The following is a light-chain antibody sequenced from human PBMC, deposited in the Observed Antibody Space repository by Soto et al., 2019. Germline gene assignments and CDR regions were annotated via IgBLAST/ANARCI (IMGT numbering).Light chain of an antibody. CDR3: QQYGSSPT. Sequence: EIVMTQSLATLSVSPWERATLSSRASQSVSSNLAWYQRKPGQAPRLLIYGASSRATGIPDRFSGSGSGTDFTLTISRLEPEDFAVYYCQQYGSSPTFGQGTRLEIK. CDR2: GAS. J-gene: IGKJ5*01. V-gene: IGKV3-20*01. CDR1: QSVSSN.